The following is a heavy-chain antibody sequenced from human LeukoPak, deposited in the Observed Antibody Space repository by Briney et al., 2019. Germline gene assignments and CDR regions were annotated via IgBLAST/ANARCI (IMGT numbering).Heavy chain of an antibody. V-gene: IGHV3-66*01. J-gene: IGHJ4*02. CDR1: GFTVSSTY. CDR3: ASISALLFYFDS. Sequence: GGSLRLSCAASGFTVSSTYMSWVRQAPGKGLEWVSLIYTGGNTYYADSVKGRLTLSRDNSKNTVYLQMNSLRVEDTAMYYCASISALLFYFDSWGQGTLVTVSA. CDR2: IYTGGNT.